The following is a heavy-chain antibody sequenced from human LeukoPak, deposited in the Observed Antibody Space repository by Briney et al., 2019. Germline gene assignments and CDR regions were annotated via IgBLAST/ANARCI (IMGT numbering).Heavy chain of an antibody. V-gene: IGHV4-4*07. Sequence: SETLSLTCSFSGGSISSYYWRWLRQSAGKGLEWIGRVFVTGSTDYKPSLKSRVTMSIDASKNQFSLQLRSVTAADTAVYYCARDFSRGWPMTYYHHYISVWGKGTLVTVSS. J-gene: IGHJ6*03. CDR2: VFVTGST. CDR1: GGSISSYY. CDR3: ARDFSRGWPMTYYHHYISV. D-gene: IGHD6-19*01.